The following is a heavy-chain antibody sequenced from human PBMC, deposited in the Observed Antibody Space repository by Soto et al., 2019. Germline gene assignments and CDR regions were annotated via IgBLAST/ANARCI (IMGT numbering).Heavy chain of an antibody. V-gene: IGHV1-3*01. CDR1: GYTFTSYA. D-gene: IGHD2-2*01. CDR2: INAGNGNT. CDR3: ARSVPPKTYYYGMDV. Sequence: ASVKVSCKASGYTFTSYAMHWVRQAPGQRLEWMGWINAGNGNTKYSQKFQGRVTITRDTSASTAYMELSSLRSEDTAVYYCARSVPPKTYYYGMDVWGQGTTVTVSS. J-gene: IGHJ6*02.